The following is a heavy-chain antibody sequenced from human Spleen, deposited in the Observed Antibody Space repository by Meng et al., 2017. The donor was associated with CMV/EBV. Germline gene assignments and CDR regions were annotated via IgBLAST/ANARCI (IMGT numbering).Heavy chain of an antibody. V-gene: IGHV4-34*01. Sequence: YGGSFSGYYWSWIRQPPGKGLEWIGEINHSGSTNYNPSLKSRVTISVDTSKNQFSLKLSSATAAGTAVYYCARGYGSGSNHKDFDYWDQGTLVTVSS. CDR2: INHSGST. CDR1: GGSFSGYY. J-gene: IGHJ4*02. CDR3: ARGYGSGSNHKDFDY. D-gene: IGHD3-10*01.